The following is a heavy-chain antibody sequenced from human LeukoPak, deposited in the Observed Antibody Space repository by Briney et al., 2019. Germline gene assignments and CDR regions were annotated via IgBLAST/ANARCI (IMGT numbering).Heavy chain of an antibody. Sequence: TGGSLRLSCAASGFTFSSFWMTWVRQAPGKGLEWVANIKPDGSEKYYVDSVKGRFTISRDNAKNSLYLQMNSLRAEDTAVYYCAGSGGLDYWGQGTLVTVSS. CDR2: IKPDGSEK. V-gene: IGHV3-7*02. CDR1: GFTFSSFW. CDR3: AGSGGLDY. D-gene: IGHD2-15*01. J-gene: IGHJ4*02.